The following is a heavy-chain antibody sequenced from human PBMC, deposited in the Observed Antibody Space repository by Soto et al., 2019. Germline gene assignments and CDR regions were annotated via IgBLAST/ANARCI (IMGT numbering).Heavy chain of an antibody. V-gene: IGHV3-21*01. Sequence: EVQLVESGGGLVKPGGSLRLSCAASGFTFSSYSMNWVRQAPGKGLEWVSSISSSSSYIYYADSVKGRFTISRDNAKNSLYLQMNSLRAEDTAVYYCARDMYSSGWQLYFDYWGQGTLVTVSS. D-gene: IGHD6-19*01. J-gene: IGHJ4*02. CDR1: GFTFSSYS. CDR3: ARDMYSSGWQLYFDY. CDR2: ISSSSSYI.